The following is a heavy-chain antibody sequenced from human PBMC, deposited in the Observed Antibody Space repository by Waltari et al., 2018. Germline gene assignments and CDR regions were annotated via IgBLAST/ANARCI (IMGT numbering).Heavy chain of an antibody. J-gene: IGHJ4*02. CDR1: GFTFSSYA. Sequence: EVQLVESGGGLVQPGGSLSLPCAAPGFTFSSYAMSWVRQAPGRGLGLVAASMGSGGSTYYADSVKGRFTISRDNSKNTLYLQMNSLRAEDTAVYYCAKVTSSSGSPSLLDYWGQGTLVTVSS. D-gene: IGHD3-22*01. V-gene: IGHV3-23*04. CDR3: AKVTSSSGSPSLLDY. CDR2: SMGSGGST.